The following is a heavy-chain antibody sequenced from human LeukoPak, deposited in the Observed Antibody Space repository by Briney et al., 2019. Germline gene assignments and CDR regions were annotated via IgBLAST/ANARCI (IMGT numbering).Heavy chain of an antibody. J-gene: IGHJ4*02. Sequence: SGPTLVNPTQTLTLTCTLSGFSLRTTGVGVGWIRQPPGKALEWLALINSNDDKRYSPSLKSGLTISRDTSKNQVVLTMANMDPADTATYYGAHRPSGMAAVSFESWGQGNLVTVSS. V-gene: IGHV2-5*01. D-gene: IGHD6-13*01. CDR2: INSNDDK. CDR1: GFSLRTTGVG. CDR3: AHRPSGMAAVSFES.